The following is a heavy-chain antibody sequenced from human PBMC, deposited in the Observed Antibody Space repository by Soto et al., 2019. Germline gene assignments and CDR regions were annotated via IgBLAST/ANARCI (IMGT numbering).Heavy chain of an antibody. CDR1: GASITSYF. V-gene: IGHV4-4*07. CDR2: ISTCGT. J-gene: IGHJ6*02. Sequence: SETLSLTCTVSGASITSYFWAWIRQPAGKGLEWIGRISTCGTDYNPSLRSRVTMSVDTSKNQFSLTLSSVTAADTAMYYCASPGRNYHNGMDVWGQGTTVTVSS. CDR3: ASPGRNYHNGMDV.